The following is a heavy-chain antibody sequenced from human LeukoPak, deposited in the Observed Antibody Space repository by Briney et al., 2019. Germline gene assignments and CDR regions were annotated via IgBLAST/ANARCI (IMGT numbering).Heavy chain of an antibody. CDR1: GFTFSGYG. CDR2: ISYDGSNE. D-gene: IGHD1-14*01. V-gene: IGHV3-30*03. CDR3: ARLITSEAGRGMDV. J-gene: IGHJ6*02. Sequence: GGSLRLSCAASGFTFSGYGMHWVRQAPGKGLEWVALISYDGSNEYYADSVRGRFTISRDNAQNSLYLQMSSLRVEDTALYYCARLITSEAGRGMDVWGQGTTVTVSS.